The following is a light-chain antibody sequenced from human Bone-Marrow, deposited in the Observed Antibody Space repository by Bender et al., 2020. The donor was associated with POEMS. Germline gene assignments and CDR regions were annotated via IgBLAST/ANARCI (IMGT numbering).Light chain of an antibody. CDR3: AVWDDSLNGWV. CDR2: SSH. V-gene: IGLV1-44*01. CDR1: SSNIGAHA. J-gene: IGLJ3*02. Sequence: QSVLTQPPSASGTPGQRVTISCSGGSSNIGAHAVNWYQHLPGTAPKLLIYSSHQRPSGVPDRFSGSKSGTSASLGISGLLSEDEADYYCAVWDDSLNGWVFGGGTKLTVL.